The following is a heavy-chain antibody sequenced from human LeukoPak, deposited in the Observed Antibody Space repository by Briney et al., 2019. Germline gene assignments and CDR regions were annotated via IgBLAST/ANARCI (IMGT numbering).Heavy chain of an antibody. J-gene: IGHJ4*02. Sequence: KSSQTLSFTCTVSGGSISGTPYYWTWIRQPPGKGLEWIGYIYYNGNTYYNPSLKSRVTISVDTSKNQFSLKLNSVTAADTAVYFCAREVDFGSGALDHWGQGTLVTVSS. CDR3: AREVDFGSGALDH. D-gene: IGHD3-10*01. CDR2: IYYNGNT. CDR1: GGSISGTPYY. V-gene: IGHV4-31*03.